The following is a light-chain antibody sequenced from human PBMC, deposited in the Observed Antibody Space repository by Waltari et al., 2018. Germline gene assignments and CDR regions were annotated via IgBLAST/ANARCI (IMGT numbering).Light chain of an antibody. V-gene: IGLV2-14*01. J-gene: IGLJ1*01. CDR1: NSDIGSYNF. CDR2: EVS. Sequence: QSALTQPASVSGSPGQSITISCTGTNSDIGSYNFVAWYQQHPNKVPKLVLYEVSNRPSGVSNSFSGSKSGNPAFLTISGLQAEDEAEYYCSSYTKSTTQVFGTGTKVTVL. CDR3: SSYTKSTTQV.